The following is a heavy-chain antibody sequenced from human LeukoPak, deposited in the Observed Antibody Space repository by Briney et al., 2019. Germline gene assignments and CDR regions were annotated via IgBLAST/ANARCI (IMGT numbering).Heavy chain of an antibody. V-gene: IGHV4-59*01. Sequence: PSETLSLSCTVSGGSISSYYWSWIRQPPGKGLEWIGYIYYSGSTNYNPSLKSRVTISVDTSKNQFSLKLSSVTAADTAVYYCARVGTYGSGSYLSWLDYWGQGTLVTVSS. D-gene: IGHD3-10*01. J-gene: IGHJ4*02. CDR1: GGSISSYY. CDR2: IYYSGST. CDR3: ARVGTYGSGSYLSWLDY.